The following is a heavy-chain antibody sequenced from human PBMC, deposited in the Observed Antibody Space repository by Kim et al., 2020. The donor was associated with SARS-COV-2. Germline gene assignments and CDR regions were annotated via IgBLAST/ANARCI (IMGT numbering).Heavy chain of an antibody. CDR2: IWYDGSNK. CDR1: GFTFSSYG. V-gene: IGHV3-33*01. Sequence: GGSLRLSCAASGFTFSSYGMHWVRQAPGKGLEWVAGIWYDGSNKYYADSVKGRFTISRDNSKNTLYLQMNSLRAEDTAVYYGARDRGGSSGWYFTYYYGMDVWGQGTTVTVSS. CDR3: ARDRGGSSGWYFTYYYGMDV. J-gene: IGHJ6*02. D-gene: IGHD6-19*01.